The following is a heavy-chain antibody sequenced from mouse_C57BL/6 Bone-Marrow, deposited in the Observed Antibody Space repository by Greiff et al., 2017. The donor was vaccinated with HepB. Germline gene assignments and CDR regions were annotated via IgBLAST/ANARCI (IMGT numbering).Heavy chain of an antibody. J-gene: IGHJ1*03. D-gene: IGHD1-1*01. CDR1: GYTFTDYE. CDR3: TREGYYGSSYNWYFDV. Sequence: VQLQQSGAELVRPGASVTLSCKASGYTFTDYEMHWVKQTPVHGLEWIGAIDPETGGTAYNQKFKGKAILTADKSSSTAYMELRSLTSEDSAVYYCTREGYYGSSYNWYFDVWGTGTTVTVSS. V-gene: IGHV1-15*01. CDR2: IDPETGGT.